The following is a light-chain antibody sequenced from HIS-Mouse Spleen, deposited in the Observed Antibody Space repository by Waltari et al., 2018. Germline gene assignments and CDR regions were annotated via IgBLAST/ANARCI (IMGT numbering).Light chain of an antibody. J-gene: IGLJ3*02. CDR2: DGS. Sequence: QSALTQPASVSGSPGQSITISCPGTSSDVGSYNLFSWYQQHPGKAPKPMIYDGSKRPSGVSNRFSGSKSGNTASLTISGLQAEDEADYYCCSYAGSSTWVFGGGTKLTVL. V-gene: IGLV2-23*01. CDR1: SSDVGSYNL. CDR3: CSYAGSSTWV.